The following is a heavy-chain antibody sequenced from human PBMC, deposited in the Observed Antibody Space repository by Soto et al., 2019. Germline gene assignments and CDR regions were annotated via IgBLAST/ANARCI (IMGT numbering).Heavy chain of an antibody. CDR1: GGSISSYY. V-gene: IGHV4-59*01. CDR2: IYYSGST. Sequence: SETLSLTCTVSGGSISSYYWSWIRQPPGKGLEWIGYIYYSGSTNYNPSLKSRVTISVDTSKNQFSLKLSSVTAADTAVYYCARVSYYGSGSYSLAIWGQGTMVTVSS. J-gene: IGHJ3*02. D-gene: IGHD3-10*01. CDR3: ARVSYYGSGSYSLAI.